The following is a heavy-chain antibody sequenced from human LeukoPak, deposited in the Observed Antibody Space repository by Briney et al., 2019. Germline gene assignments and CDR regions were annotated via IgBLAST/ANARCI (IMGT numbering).Heavy chain of an antibody. D-gene: IGHD3-10*01. CDR3: ARDHEYYYGSGSYYPGGCDY. Sequence: ASVKVSCKASGYTFTSYYMHWVRQAPGQGLEWMGMINPSGGSTSYAQKFQGRVTMTRDTSTSTVYMELSSLRSEDTAVYYCARDHEYYYGSGSYYPGGCDYWGQGTLVTVSS. V-gene: IGHV1-46*01. J-gene: IGHJ4*02. CDR2: INPSGGST. CDR1: GYTFTSYY.